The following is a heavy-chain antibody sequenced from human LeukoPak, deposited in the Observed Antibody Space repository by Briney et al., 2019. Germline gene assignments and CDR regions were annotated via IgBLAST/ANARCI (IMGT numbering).Heavy chain of an antibody. D-gene: IGHD3-10*01. J-gene: IGHJ4*02. Sequence: WVRQTPGKGLEWIGSIYYSGSTYYNPSLKSRVTISVDTSKNQFSLKLSSVTAADTAVYYCASWSDYYGSGSFDYWGQGTLVTVSS. CDR2: IYYSGST. CDR3: ASWSDYYGSGSFDY. V-gene: IGHV4-39*07.